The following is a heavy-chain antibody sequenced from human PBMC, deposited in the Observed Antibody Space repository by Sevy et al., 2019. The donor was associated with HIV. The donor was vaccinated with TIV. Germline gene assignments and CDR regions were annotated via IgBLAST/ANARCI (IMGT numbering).Heavy chain of an antibody. CDR2: ISSSSSYI. CDR1: GFTFSSYS. Sequence: GGSLRLSCAASGFTFSSYSMNWVRQAPGKGLEWVSSISSSSSYIYYADSVKGRFTISRDNAKNSLYLQMNSLRAEDTAVYYCAKDPGGDPPFGAFDIWGQGTMVTVSS. CDR3: AKDPGGDPPFGAFDI. V-gene: IGHV3-21*01. J-gene: IGHJ3*02. D-gene: IGHD2-21*02.